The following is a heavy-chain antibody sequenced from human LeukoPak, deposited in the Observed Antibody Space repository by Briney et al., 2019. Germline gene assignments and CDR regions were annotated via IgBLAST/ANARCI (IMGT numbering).Heavy chain of an antibody. D-gene: IGHD4-17*01. J-gene: IGHJ5*02. CDR1: GFTFTNYE. CDR3: ATPSRMTTVTTFDH. V-gene: IGHV3-48*01. Sequence: PGGSLRLSCVASGFTFTNYEMNWVRQAPGKGLEWVSYISSSSSTIYYADSVKGRFTISRDNAKNSLYLQMNSLRAEDTAVYYCATPSRMTTVTTFDHWGQGTLVTVSS. CDR2: ISSSSSTI.